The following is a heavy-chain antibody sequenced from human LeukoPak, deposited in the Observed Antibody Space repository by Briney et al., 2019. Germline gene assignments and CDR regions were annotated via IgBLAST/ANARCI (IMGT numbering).Heavy chain of an antibody. Sequence: GGSLRLSCAASGFTFSNYWMHWVRQAPGKGLEWVSTLSGSGGSTYYADSVKGRFTISRDNSKNTLSLQMNSLRAEDTAVYYCAKESTVTPGNVNWFDTWGQGTLVTVSS. J-gene: IGHJ5*02. CDR3: AKESTVTPGNVNWFDT. V-gene: IGHV3-23*01. D-gene: IGHD4-17*01. CDR2: LSGSGGST. CDR1: GFTFSNYW.